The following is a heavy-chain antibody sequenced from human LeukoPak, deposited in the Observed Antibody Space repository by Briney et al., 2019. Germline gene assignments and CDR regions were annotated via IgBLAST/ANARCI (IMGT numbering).Heavy chain of an antibody. CDR3: ARKENVYFYFDY. D-gene: IGHD3-10*01. Sequence: SDTLSLTCAVSGYSITSSSWWGWIRQPPGKGLEWIGYIYHSGTTYYNPSLQSRVTMSVDTSKNQFSLKLSSVTAVDTAVYYCARKENVYFYFDYWGQGTLVTVSS. CDR1: GYSITSSSW. CDR2: IYHSGTT. V-gene: IGHV4-28*01. J-gene: IGHJ4*02.